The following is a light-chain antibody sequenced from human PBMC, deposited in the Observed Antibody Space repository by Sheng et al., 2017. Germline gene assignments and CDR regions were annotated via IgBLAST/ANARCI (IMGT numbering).Light chain of an antibody. CDR2: QDS. CDR3: QAGTGSTALYV. J-gene: IGLJ1*01. V-gene: IGLV3-1*01. CDR1: KLGDKY. Sequence: SYELTQPPSVSVSPGQTASITCSGDKLGDKYACWYQQKPGQSPVLVIYQDSKRPSGIPERFSGSNSGNTATLTISGTQAMDEADYYCQAGTGSTALYVFGTGTKVTVL.